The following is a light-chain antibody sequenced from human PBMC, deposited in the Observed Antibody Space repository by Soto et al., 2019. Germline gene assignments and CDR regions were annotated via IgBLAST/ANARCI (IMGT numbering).Light chain of an antibody. V-gene: IGKV3-15*01. CDR3: QQYGSSGT. Sequence: EIVMTQSPATVSVSPGERATLSCRASQSVSSNLAWYQQKPGQAPRLLIYGASTRATGIPARFSGSGSGTEFTLTISSLQSEDFAVYYCQQYGSSGTFGQGTKVDIK. CDR2: GAS. J-gene: IGKJ1*01. CDR1: QSVSSN.